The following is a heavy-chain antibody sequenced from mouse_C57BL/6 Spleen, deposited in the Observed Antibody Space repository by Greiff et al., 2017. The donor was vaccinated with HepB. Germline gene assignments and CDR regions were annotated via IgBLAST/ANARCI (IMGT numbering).Heavy chain of an antibody. J-gene: IGHJ3*01. V-gene: IGHV1-50*01. CDR2: IDPSDSYT. CDR3: AREGAY. CDR1: GYTFTSYW. Sequence: QVQLQQPGAELVKPGASVKLSCKASGYTFTSYWMQWVKQRPGQGLEWIGEIDPSDSYTNYNQKFKGKATLTVDTSSSTAYMQLSSLTSEDSAVYYCAREGAYWGGGTLDTVSA.